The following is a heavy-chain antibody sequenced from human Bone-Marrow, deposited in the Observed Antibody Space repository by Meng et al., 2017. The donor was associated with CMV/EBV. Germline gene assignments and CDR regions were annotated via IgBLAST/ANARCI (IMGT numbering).Heavy chain of an antibody. Sequence: GSLRLSCIVSGGSISSSSYYWAWIRQPPGKGLEWIGSIYYSGSTYYNPSLKSRVTISVDTSISTAYLELSRLRSDDTAVYYCARPCIAAAGGRAVDIWGQGTMVTVSS. D-gene: IGHD6-13*01. V-gene: IGHV4-39*01. J-gene: IGHJ3*02. CDR3: ARPCIAAAGGRAVDI. CDR2: IYYSGST. CDR1: GGSISSSSYY.